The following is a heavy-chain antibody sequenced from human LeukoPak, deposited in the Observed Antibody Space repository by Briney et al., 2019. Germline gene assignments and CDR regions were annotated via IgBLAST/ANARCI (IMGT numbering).Heavy chain of an antibody. J-gene: IGHJ4*02. D-gene: IGHD5-18*01. Sequence: SETLSLTCTVSGGSISSYYRSWIRQPPGKGLEWIGYIYYSGSTNYNPSLKSRVTITVDTSKNHYSLKLSSVTAADTAVYYCARDTAMVNYYFDYWGQGTLVTVSS. V-gene: IGHV4-59*01. CDR2: IYYSGST. CDR3: ARDTAMVNYYFDY. CDR1: GGSISSYY.